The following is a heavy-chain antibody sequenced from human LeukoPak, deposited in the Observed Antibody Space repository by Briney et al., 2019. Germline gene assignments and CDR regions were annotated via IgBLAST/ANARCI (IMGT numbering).Heavy chain of an antibody. CDR2: IREDGSER. CDR1: GFTFTNYG. D-gene: IGHD3-3*01. CDR3: ARLNYDFWSGIWEGYYMDV. J-gene: IGHJ6*03. Sequence: TGGSLRLSCAASGFTFTNYGMTWVRRAPGKGLEWVANIREDGSERYYVASVKGRFTVSRDNAKKSLSLQVNSLRAEDTAVYYCARLNYDFWSGIWEGYYMDVWGKGTTVTVSS. V-gene: IGHV3-7*01.